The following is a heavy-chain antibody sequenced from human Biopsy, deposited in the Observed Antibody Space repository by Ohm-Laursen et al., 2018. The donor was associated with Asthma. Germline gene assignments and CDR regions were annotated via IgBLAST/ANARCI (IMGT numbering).Heavy chain of an antibody. J-gene: IGHJ4*02. V-gene: IGHV3-30*03. D-gene: IGHD3-3*01. CDR2: ISYDGSNK. CDR1: GFTFSSYG. CDR3: ASQSSGPDFWSGYYYLDY. Sequence: SLRLSCAASGFTFSSYGMHWVRQAPGKGLEWVAVISYDGSNKYYADSVKGRFTISRDNSKNTLYLQMNGLRAEDTAVYYCASQSSGPDFWSGYYYLDYWGQGTLVTVSS.